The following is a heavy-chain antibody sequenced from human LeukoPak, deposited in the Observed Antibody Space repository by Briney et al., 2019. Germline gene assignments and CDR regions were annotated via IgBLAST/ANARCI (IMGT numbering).Heavy chain of an antibody. CDR1: GFTFSSYE. CDR3: ARDTSPLGYGDYVIYYYYGMDV. CDR2: ISSSGSTI. V-gene: IGHV3-48*03. J-gene: IGHJ6*02. D-gene: IGHD4-17*01. Sequence: GGSLRLSCAASGFTFSSYEMNWVRQAPGKGLEGVSYISSSGSTIYYADSVKGRFTISRDNAKNSLYLQMNSLRAEDTAVYYCARDTSPLGYGDYVIYYYYGMDVWGQGTTVTVSS.